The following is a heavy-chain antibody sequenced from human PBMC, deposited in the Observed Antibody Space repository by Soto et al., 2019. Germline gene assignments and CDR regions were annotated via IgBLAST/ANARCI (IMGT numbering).Heavy chain of an antibody. CDR3: ARDRCSGGSCYSGHDY. CDR2: ISAYNGNT. Sequence: GASVKVSCKASGYTFTSYDISWVRQAPGQGLEWMGWISAYNGNTNYAQKFQGRVTITRDTSASTAYMELSSLRSEDTAVYYCARDRCSGGSCYSGHDYWGQGTLVTVSS. CDR1: GYTFTSYD. J-gene: IGHJ4*02. D-gene: IGHD2-15*01. V-gene: IGHV1-18*01.